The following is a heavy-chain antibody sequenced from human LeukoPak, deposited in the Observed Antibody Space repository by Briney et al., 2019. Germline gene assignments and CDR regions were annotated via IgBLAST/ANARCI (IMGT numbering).Heavy chain of an antibody. CDR1: GFTFSSYS. CDR2: ISSSSSYI. Sequence: PGGSLRLSCAASGFTFSSYSMNWVRQAPGKGLEWVSSISSSSSYIYYADSVKGRFTISRDNAKNSLYLQMNSLRAEDTAVYYCARDSYYDILTGSSRHYYYYMDVWGKGTTVTISS. CDR3: ARDSYYDILTGSSRHYYYYMDV. J-gene: IGHJ6*03. V-gene: IGHV3-21*01. D-gene: IGHD3-9*01.